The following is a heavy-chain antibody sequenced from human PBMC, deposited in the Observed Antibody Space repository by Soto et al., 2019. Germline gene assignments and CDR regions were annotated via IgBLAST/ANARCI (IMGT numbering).Heavy chain of an antibody. Sequence: PSETLSLTCTVSGDSVTSVSDYWSWIRQPPGKGLEWIGYIYYSGSADYNPSLGSRVTISIDTSKNQFSLKLISVTAADTAVYYCARGVGFGYYYYHMDLWGQGTTVTVSS. V-gene: IGHV4-61*01. D-gene: IGHD3-10*01. CDR1: GDSVTSVSDY. CDR2: IYYSGSA. J-gene: IGHJ6*02. CDR3: ARGVGFGYYYYHMDL.